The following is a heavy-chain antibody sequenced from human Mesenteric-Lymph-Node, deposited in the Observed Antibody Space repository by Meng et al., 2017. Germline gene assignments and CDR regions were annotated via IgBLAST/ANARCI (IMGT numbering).Heavy chain of an antibody. CDR2: ISAYNGNT. D-gene: IGHD2-21*02. CDR3: AVSGLGDSDI. V-gene: IGHV1-18*01. Sequence: ASVKVSCKASGYTFTSYGISWVRQAPGQGLEWMGWISAYNGNTNYAQNLQDRVTMTSDTPTNTVYMELRSLRSDDTAVYYCAVSGLGDSDIWGQGTMVTVSS. J-gene: IGHJ3*02. CDR1: GYTFTSYG.